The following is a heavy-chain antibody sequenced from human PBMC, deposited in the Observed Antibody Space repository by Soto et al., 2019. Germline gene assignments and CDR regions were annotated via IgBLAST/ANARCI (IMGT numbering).Heavy chain of an antibody. CDR3: ASTGADYGDYGKVDY. Sequence: LGESLKISCKGSGYSFTSYWIGWVRQMPGKGLEWMGIIYPGDSDTRYSPSFQGQVTISADKSISTAYLQWSSLKASDTAMYYCASTGADYGDYGKVDYWGQGTLVTVSS. V-gene: IGHV5-51*01. CDR1: GYSFTSYW. D-gene: IGHD4-17*01. J-gene: IGHJ4*02. CDR2: IYPGDSDT.